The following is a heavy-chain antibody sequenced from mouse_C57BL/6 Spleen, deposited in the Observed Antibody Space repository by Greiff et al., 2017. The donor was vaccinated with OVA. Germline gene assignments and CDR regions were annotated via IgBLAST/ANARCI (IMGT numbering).Heavy chain of an antibody. V-gene: IGHV1-80*01. CDR1: GYAFSSYW. D-gene: IGHD2-5*01. Sequence: VKLMESGAELVKPGASVKISCKASGYAFSSYWMNWVKQRPGKGLEWIGQIYPGDGDTNSNGKFKGKATLTADKSSSTAYMQLSSLTSEDSAVYFCARKASNYEGAMDYWGQGTSVTVSS. CDR3: ARKASNYEGAMDY. CDR2: IYPGDGDT. J-gene: IGHJ4*01.